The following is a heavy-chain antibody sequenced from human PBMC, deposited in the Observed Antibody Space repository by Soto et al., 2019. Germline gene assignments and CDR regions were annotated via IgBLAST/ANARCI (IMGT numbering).Heavy chain of an antibody. V-gene: IGHV1-69-2*01. J-gene: IGHJ4*02. CDR3: ATLTRSTGGIFDF. CDR2: VDPEDGET. CDR1: GYTFTDYY. Sequence: VQLVQSGAEVKKPGSSVKVSCKVSGYTFTDYYMHWVQQAPGKGLEWMGLVDPEDGETINVEKFQGRVTITADTSTDTAYMELSSLRSEDTAVYYCATLTRSTGGIFDFWGQGTLVTVSS. D-gene: IGHD4-4*01.